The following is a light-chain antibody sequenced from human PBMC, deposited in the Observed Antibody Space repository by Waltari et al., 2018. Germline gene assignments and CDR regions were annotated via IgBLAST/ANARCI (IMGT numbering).Light chain of an antibody. Sequence: SYALTQPPSVSVAPGTTARITCGGDHIGSYSVQWYPEKPGQAPVLVIFYASDRPSGIPERFSGSNSGNTATLTISSVEAGDEAKYYCHVWHPDMDPGVFGPGTEVSV. V-gene: IGLV3-21*04. J-gene: IGLJ1*01. CDR1: HIGSYS. CDR2: YAS. CDR3: HVWHPDMDPGV.